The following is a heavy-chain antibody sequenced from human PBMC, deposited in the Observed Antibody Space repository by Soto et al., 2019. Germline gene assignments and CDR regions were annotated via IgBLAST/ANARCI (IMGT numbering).Heavy chain of an antibody. CDR1: GDSITRGAYY. D-gene: IGHD3-16*01. CDR3: ARARQYYDCELDP. J-gene: IGHJ5*02. Sequence: SETLSLTCTVSGDSITRGAYYWTWIRQHPGKGLEWIGYSSNTGRTYYNPSLKSRLSISLDTSENQFSLKLTSVTAADTAIYYGARARQYYDCELDPWGQGTLGT. V-gene: IGHV4-31*02. CDR2: SSNTGRT.